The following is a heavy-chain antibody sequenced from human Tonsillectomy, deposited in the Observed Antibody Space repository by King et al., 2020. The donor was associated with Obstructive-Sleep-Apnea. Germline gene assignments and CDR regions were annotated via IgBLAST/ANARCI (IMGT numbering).Heavy chain of an antibody. V-gene: IGHV4-39*01. Sequence: PLQESGPGLVKPSETLSLTCTVSGGSISSSSYYWGWIRQPPGQGLEWIGSIYYSGSTYYNPSLKSRVTISVDTSKNQFSLKLSSVTAADTAVYYCAIVVVPAAMLVGGYWYFDLWGRGTLVTVSS. CDR1: GGSISSSSYY. CDR2: IYYSGST. CDR3: AIVVVPAAMLVGGYWYFDL. D-gene: IGHD2-2*01. J-gene: IGHJ2*01.